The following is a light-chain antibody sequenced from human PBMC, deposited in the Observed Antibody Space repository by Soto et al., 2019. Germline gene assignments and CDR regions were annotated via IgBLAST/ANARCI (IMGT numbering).Light chain of an antibody. CDR1: ESINSW. V-gene: IGKV1-5*03. CDR2: KAS. J-gene: IGKJ1*01. Sequence: DIQLTQSPSTLSASVGDTVTITCRDSESINSWLAWYQQKPGKAPNLLMNKASTLEPGVPSRFSGIGSGTEFTLTISSLQPADFATYYCQQYYSYATWTFGQGTKVEMK. CDR3: QQYYSYATWT.